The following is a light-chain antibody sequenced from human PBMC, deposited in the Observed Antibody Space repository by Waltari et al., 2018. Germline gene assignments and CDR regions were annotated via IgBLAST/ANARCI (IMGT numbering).Light chain of an antibody. CDR3: SSYISSSTV. CDR2: GVD. Sequence: QSALTQPASVSGSPGQSISISCTGTSSDPNDYTYVSWYQQHPGTAPKLVIYGVDSRPPGVSPRFSGSNSGNTAALTISGLQAEDEADYFCSSYISSSTVFGGGTKVTVL. J-gene: IGLJ3*02. V-gene: IGLV2-14*01. CDR1: SSDPNDYTY.